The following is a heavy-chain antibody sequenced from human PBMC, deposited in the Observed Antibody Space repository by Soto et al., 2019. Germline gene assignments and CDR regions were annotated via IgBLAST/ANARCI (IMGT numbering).Heavy chain of an antibody. J-gene: IGHJ6*02. CDR1: GGSFSGYY. D-gene: IGHD6-19*01. V-gene: IGHV4-34*01. CDR2: IHDSGST. Sequence: SDTLSLTCAVYGGSFSGYYWTWIRQSPGKGLEWIGEIHDSGSTKYNPSLKSRVTISMDTSMKQFSSKLSSVTAADTAVYYCARQSRNSGWYEAYYYYYATDVWGQGTTVTVSS. CDR3: ARQSRNSGWYEAYYYYYATDV.